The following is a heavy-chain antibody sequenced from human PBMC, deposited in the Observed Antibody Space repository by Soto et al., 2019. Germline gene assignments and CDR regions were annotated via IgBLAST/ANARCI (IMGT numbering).Heavy chain of an antibody. CDR3: AKVLRGYTYGPRDY. CDR1: GFAFNIHA. Sequence: GSLRLSCAASGFAFNIHAMSWVRQAPGKGLEWISGVSSSGGSAYYADSVKGRFTISRENSKNTVSLQMDSLRAEDTAVYYCAKVLRGYTYGPRDYWGQGTLVTVSS. D-gene: IGHD5-18*01. J-gene: IGHJ4*02. CDR2: VSSSGGSA. V-gene: IGHV3-23*01.